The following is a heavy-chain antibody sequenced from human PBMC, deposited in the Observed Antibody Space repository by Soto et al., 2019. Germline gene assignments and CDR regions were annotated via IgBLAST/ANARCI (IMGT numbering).Heavy chain of an antibody. J-gene: IGHJ5*02. CDR1: GFLISANA. D-gene: IGHD2-21*01. CDR3: VKGSVWTGFEP. Sequence: EEQILESGGGLVHPGGSLSLSCAASGFLISANAMSWVRQAPGGGLEWVSTISGSAGVAFYADSVRGRFIISRDISKNTIYLQLSTLRADDMARYYCVKGSVWTGFEPWGQGTLVTVSS. CDR2: ISGSAGVA. V-gene: IGHV3-23*01.